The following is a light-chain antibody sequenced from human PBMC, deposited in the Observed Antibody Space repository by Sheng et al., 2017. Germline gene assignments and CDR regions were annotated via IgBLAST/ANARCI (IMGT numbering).Light chain of an antibody. Sequence: DIQMTQSPSSLSASVGDRVTITCRASQSISGYLNWYQQKPGRAPNLLIYAASSLQSGVPSRFSGSGSGTDFTLTISSLQPEDFATYYCQQTYSTVWAFGQGTKVEIK. CDR3: QQTYSTVWA. CDR2: AAS. J-gene: IGKJ1*01. V-gene: IGKV1-39*01. CDR1: QSISGY.